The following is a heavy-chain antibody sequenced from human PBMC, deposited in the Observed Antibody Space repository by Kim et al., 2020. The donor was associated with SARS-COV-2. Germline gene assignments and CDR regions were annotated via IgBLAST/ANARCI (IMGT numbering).Heavy chain of an antibody. V-gene: IGHV4-59*08. CDR3: ARRVYSSGWKALDWFDP. D-gene: IGHD6-19*01. J-gene: IGHJ5*02. Sequence: LKSRVTISVDTSKNQFSLKLSSVTAADTAVYYCARRVYSSGWKALDWFDPWGQGTLVTVSS.